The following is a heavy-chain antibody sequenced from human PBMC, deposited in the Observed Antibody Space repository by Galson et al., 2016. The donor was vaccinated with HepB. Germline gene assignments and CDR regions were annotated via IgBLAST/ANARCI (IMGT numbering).Heavy chain of an antibody. V-gene: IGHV1-8*01. D-gene: IGHD4-23*01. CDR3: ARGRSHLDYGGVSDSMDL. J-gene: IGHJ6*02. CDR1: GYSFLSHD. CDR2: MNPNSGDT. Sequence: SVKVSCKASGYSFLSHDIDWIRQTTGQGLEWMGWMNPNSGDTDYAKKFQGRVNMTRNIAMTTAYMELTSLRNDHTAGYYCARGRSHLDYGGVSDSMDLWGQGTTVIVSS.